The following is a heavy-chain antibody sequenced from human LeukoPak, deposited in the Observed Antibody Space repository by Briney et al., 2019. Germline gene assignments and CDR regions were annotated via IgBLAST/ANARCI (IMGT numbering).Heavy chain of an antibody. D-gene: IGHD2-2*01. V-gene: IGHV1-69*04. CDR2: IIPILGIA. CDR3: ARRILGYCSSTSCSGDYYGMDV. CDR1: GGTFSSYA. J-gene: IGHJ6*02. Sequence: SVKVSCKASGGTFSSYAISWVRQAPGQGLEWMGRIIPILGIANYAQKFQGRVTITADKSTSTAYMELRSLRSEDTAVYYCARRILGYCSSTSCSGDYYGMDVWGQGTTVTVSS.